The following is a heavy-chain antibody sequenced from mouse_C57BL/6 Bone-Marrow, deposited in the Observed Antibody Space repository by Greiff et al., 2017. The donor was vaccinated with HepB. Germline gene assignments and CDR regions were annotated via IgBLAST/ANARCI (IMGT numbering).Heavy chain of an antibody. D-gene: IGHD1-2*01. CDR2: IWWDDDK. Sequence: QVTLKESGPGILQPSQTLSLTCSFSGFSLSTFGMGVGWIRQPSGKGLEWLAHIWWDDDKYYNPALKSRLTISKDTSNNQVFLKLANVDTADTATYYCAGILYITTGTWFAYWGQGTLVTVSA. J-gene: IGHJ3*01. V-gene: IGHV8-8*01. CDR1: GFSLSTFGMG. CDR3: AGILYITTGTWFAY.